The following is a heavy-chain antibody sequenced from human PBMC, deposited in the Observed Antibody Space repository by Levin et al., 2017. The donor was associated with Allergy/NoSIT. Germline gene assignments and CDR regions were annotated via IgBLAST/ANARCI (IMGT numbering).Heavy chain of an antibody. CDR3: ARDGGGNSGYDLAFDI. V-gene: IGHV3-33*01. D-gene: IGHD5-12*01. CDR2: IWHDGSKK. J-gene: IGHJ3*02. Sequence: GESLKISCEVSGFTFRKFGIHWVRQAPGKGLEWVAVIWHDGSKKYYADSVEGRFNLSRDDSKDTAYLQMNSLRGGDAAVYYCARDGGGNSGYDLAFDIWGQGTKVTVSP. CDR1: GFTFRKFG.